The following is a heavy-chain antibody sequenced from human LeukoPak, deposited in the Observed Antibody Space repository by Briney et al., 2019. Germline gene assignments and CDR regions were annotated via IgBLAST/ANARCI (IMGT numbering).Heavy chain of an antibody. V-gene: IGHV5-51*01. CDR2: IYPGDSDT. CDR3: ARHPLDSYNWFDP. Sequence: RGESLKISCKGSGYSFTSYWIGWVRQMPGKGLEWMGIIYPGDSDTRYSPSFQGQVTISADKSISTAYLQWSSLKASDTAMYYCARHPLDSYNWFDPWGQGTLVTVSS. J-gene: IGHJ5*02. D-gene: IGHD2-2*03. CDR1: GYSFTSYW.